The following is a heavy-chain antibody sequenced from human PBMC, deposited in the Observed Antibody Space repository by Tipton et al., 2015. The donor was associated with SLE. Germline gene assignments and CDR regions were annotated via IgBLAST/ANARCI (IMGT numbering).Heavy chain of an antibody. V-gene: IGHV4-59*01. CDR2: IYYSRST. Sequence: TLSLTCTVSGGSISSYYCSWLRQPPGKGLEWIGYIYYSRSTNYNPSPKRRVTISVDTSKNQFSLKLSSVTAADTAVYYCARGVGEQLERYWGQGTLVTVSS. CDR1: GGSISSYY. J-gene: IGHJ4*02. D-gene: IGHD6-6*01. CDR3: ARGVGEQLERY.